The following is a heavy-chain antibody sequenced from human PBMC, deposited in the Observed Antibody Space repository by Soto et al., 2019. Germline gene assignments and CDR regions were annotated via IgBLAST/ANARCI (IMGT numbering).Heavy chain of an antibody. J-gene: IGHJ4*02. Sequence: ASVKVSCKASGYTFTSYGISCVRQAPGQGLEWMGWISAYNGNTNYAQKLQGRVTMTTDTSTSTAYMELRSLRSDDTAVYYCAREKSGVVNLIEFDYWGQGTLVTVSS. CDR2: ISAYNGNT. D-gene: IGHD3-3*01. CDR3: AREKSGVVNLIEFDY. CDR1: GYTFTSYG. V-gene: IGHV1-18*01.